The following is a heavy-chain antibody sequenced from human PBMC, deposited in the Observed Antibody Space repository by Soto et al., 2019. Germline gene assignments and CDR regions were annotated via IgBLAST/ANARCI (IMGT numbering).Heavy chain of an antibody. V-gene: IGHV5-10-1*01. Sequence: PGEFLKISCKGSGYTFTSYWISWVRQMPGKGLEWMGKIDPSDSYTNYSPSFQGHVTISVDKSISTAYLQWNTLQTSDTAMYYCARTLTTVTRNWFDPWGQGTLVTVSS. CDR3: ARTLTTVTRNWFDP. CDR1: GYTFTSYW. D-gene: IGHD4-17*01. J-gene: IGHJ5*02. CDR2: IDPSDSYT.